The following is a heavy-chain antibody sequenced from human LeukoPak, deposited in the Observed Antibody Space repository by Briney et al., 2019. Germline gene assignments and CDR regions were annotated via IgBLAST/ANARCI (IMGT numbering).Heavy chain of an antibody. D-gene: IGHD2-2*01. J-gene: IGHJ6*03. CDR3: ASRRTDILVPQGGKRSYCYYYIVV. CDR1: GGSFSGYY. Sequence: SETLSLTCAVYGGSFSGYYWSWIRQPPGKGLQWIGAINHSGSTNYNPSLNSRVTISVDTSKNHFSLKLSSVTAADTAVYYWASRRTDILVPQGGKRSYCYYYIVVGGEACTVTVPS. V-gene: IGHV4-34*01. CDR2: INHSGST.